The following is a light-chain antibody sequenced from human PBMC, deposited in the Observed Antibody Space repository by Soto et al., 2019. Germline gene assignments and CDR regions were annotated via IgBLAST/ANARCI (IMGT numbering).Light chain of an antibody. CDR2: DAS. J-gene: IGKJ2*01. Sequence: IVMTQSPPTLSVSPGERATLSCRASQSVSSDLAWYQQKPGQPPRLLIYDASTTATGIPARFSGSGSGTEFTITISSLESEDFAVYYCQQYNDWPPLYTFGQGTKLEIK. CDR3: QQYNDWPPLYT. V-gene: IGKV3-15*01. CDR1: QSVSSD.